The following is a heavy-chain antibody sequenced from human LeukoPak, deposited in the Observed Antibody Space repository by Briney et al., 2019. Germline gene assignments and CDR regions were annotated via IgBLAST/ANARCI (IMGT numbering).Heavy chain of an antibody. J-gene: IGHJ4*02. V-gene: IGHV3-23*01. D-gene: IGHD4-11*01. Sequence: GGSLRLSCAASGFTFSSCAMSWVRQAPGKGLEWVSAISGSGGSTYYADSVKGRFTISRDNSKNTLYLQMNSLRAEDTAVYYCAKMEMTTVFKTKYYFDYWGQGTLVTVSS. CDR3: AKMEMTTVFKTKYYFDY. CDR2: ISGSGGST. CDR1: GFTFSSCA.